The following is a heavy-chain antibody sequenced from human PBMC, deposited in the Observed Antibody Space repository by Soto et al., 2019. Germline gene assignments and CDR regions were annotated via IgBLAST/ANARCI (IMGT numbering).Heavy chain of an antibody. J-gene: IGHJ6*03. CDR1: GGSFSGYY. CDR3: ARGPYCSGGSCYGYFYYMDV. D-gene: IGHD2-15*01. V-gene: IGHV4-34*01. Sequence: SETLSLTCAVYGGSFSGYYWSWIRQPPGKGLEWIWEINHSGSTNYNPSLKSRVTISVDTSKNQFSLKLSSVTAADTAVYYCARGPYCSGGSCYGYFYYMDVWGKGTTVTVSS. CDR2: INHSGST.